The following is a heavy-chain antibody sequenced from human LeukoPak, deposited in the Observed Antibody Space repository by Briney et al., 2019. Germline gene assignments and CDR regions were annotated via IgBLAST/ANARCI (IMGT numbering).Heavy chain of an antibody. CDR2: IRYDGSNK. CDR1: GFTFSSYG. Sequence: GGSLRLSCAASGFTFSSYGMHGVRQAPGKGLEWVAFIRYDGSNKYYADSVKGRFTISRDNSKNTLYLQMNSLRAEDTAVYYCAKEINAKLLWFGEFGHDAFDIWGQGTMVTVSS. CDR3: AKEINAKLLWFGEFGHDAFDI. D-gene: IGHD3-10*01. V-gene: IGHV3-30*02. J-gene: IGHJ3*02.